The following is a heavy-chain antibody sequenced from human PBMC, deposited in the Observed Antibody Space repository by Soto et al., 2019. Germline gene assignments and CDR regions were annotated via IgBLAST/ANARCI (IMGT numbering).Heavy chain of an antibody. J-gene: IGHJ4*02. CDR2: INHFGSP. V-gene: IGHV4-34*01. D-gene: IGHD3-3*01. CDR1: NGSFMGYY. Sequence: QVQLHQWGAGLLKPSETLSLTCGVYNGSFMGYYWTWVRQPPGKGLEWIGEINHFGSPNYNPSLKSRGAISIDTSKHQCSLSLRSLTAADTAVYYCASLNGGRFLDKGDYWGQGILVTVSS. CDR3: ASLNGGRFLDKGDY.